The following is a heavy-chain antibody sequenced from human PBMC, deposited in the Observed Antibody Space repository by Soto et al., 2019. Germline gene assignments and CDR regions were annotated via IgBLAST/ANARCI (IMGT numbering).Heavy chain of an antibody. CDR1: GYTFTSYG. V-gene: IGHV1-18*01. CDR3: ARDRKYLRYFDWLPPDY. D-gene: IGHD3-9*01. CDR2: ISAYNGNT. J-gene: IGHJ4*02. Sequence: ASVKVSCKASGYTFTSYGISWVRQAPGQGLEWMGWISAYNGNTNYAQKLQGRVTMTTDTSTSTAYMELRSLRSDDTAVYYCARDRKYLRYFDWLPPDYWGQGTLVTVSS.